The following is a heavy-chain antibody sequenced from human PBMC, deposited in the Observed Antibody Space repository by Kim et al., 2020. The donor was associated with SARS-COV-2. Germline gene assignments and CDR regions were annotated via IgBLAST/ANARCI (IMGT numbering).Heavy chain of an antibody. CDR3: ARGTYSNYYYGMDV. J-gene: IGHJ6*02. D-gene: IGHD4-4*01. V-gene: IGHV4-34*01. Sequence: NPTLKSRVTISVDTSKNQFSLKLSSVTAADTAVYYCARGTYSNYYYGMDVWGQGTTVTVSS.